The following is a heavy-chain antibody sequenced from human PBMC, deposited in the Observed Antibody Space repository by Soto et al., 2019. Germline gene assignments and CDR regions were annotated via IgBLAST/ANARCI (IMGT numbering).Heavy chain of an antibody. V-gene: IGHV3-21*06. CDR3: ARDLLEGYGHARQPDY. Sequence: GGSLRLSCVASGFTFSAYSMSWVRQAPGQGLEWVSSITSSSTYIYYTRSVEGRFTISRDDAKNSLHLQMNSLRAEDTAVYYCARDLLEGYGHARQPDYWGQGTLVTVS. CDR2: ITSSSTYI. CDR1: GFTFSAYS. D-gene: IGHD5-18*01. J-gene: IGHJ4*02.